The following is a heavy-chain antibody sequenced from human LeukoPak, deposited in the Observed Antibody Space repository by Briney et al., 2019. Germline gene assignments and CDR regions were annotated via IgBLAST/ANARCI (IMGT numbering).Heavy chain of an antibody. CDR3: VRDCSSTSCYRGGFDP. CDR1: GFTFSSYW. Sequence: PGGSLRLSCAASGFTFSSYWMSWVRQAPGKGLEWVANIKQDGSEKYYVDSVKGRFTISRDNAKNSLYLQMNSLRAEDTAVYYCVRDCSSTSCYRGGFDPWGQGTLVTVSS. J-gene: IGHJ5*02. CDR2: IKQDGSEK. V-gene: IGHV3-7*01. D-gene: IGHD2-2*01.